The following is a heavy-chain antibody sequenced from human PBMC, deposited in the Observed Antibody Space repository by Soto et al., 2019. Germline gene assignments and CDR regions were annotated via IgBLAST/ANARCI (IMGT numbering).Heavy chain of an antibody. J-gene: IGHJ6*02. CDR1: GFTFNMHA. D-gene: IGHD4-17*01. CDR2: VSRGRTST. CDR3: AKEGPHTWEAGDHYGMDG. Sequence: PGASLTLSCAASGFTFNMHAMSCVRQAPGKGLQWVSTVSRGRTSTYYADSVNGRFTISTDDSKSTLYLQMNSLRAEDTAVYHCAKEGPHTWEAGDHYGMDGWGQGTSVTVSS. V-gene: IGHV3-23*01.